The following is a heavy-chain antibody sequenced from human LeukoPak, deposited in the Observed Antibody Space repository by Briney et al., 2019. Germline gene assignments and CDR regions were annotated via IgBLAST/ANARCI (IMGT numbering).Heavy chain of an antibody. D-gene: IGHD3-3*01. CDR2: INWNGGST. V-gene: IGHV3-20*04. Sequence: GGSLRLSCAASGFTFDDYGMSWVRQAPGEGLEWVSGINWNGGSTGYADSVKGRFTISRDNAKNSLYLQMNSLRAEDTALYYCARERYYDFWSGYFYYYYYMDVWGKGTTVTVSS. J-gene: IGHJ6*03. CDR3: ARERYYDFWSGYFYYYYYMDV. CDR1: GFTFDDYG.